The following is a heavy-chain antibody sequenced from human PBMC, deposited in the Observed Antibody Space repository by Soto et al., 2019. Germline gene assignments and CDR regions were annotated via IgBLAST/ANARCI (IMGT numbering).Heavy chain of an antibody. CDR3: AGTTSHYWYYMDV. D-gene: IGHD1-7*01. Sequence: QTLSLTCAISGDSVSGKSAAWNWIRQSPSRGLEWLGRTYYRTRWYYDYAVSVRSRITVNPDTSKNQFSLQLTSVTPEDTAVYYCAGTTSHYWYYMDVWGKGTTVTVSS. V-gene: IGHV6-1*01. J-gene: IGHJ6*03. CDR2: TYYRTRWYY. CDR1: GDSVSGKSAA.